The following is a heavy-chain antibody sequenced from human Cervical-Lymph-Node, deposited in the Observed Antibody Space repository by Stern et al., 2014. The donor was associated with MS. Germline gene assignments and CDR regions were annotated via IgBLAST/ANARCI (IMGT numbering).Heavy chain of an antibody. Sequence: ELQLLESGGGLVRPGGSLRLSCVASGFTFSTYNIDWVRQAPGKGLEWVSFISRSSNYIYYAESVKGRFPITRVKDKNSESLQMSSLRGDDTAIYYCARDGRLEGVWGMDVWGQGTTVTVSS. D-gene: IGHD6-13*01. CDR3: ARDGRLEGVWGMDV. V-gene: IGHV3-21*01. CDR1: GFTFSTYN. CDR2: ISRSSNYI. J-gene: IGHJ6*02.